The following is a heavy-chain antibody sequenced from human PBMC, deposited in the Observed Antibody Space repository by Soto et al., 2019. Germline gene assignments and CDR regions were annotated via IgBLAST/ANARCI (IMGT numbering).Heavy chain of an antibody. CDR2: ISSSSSYI. V-gene: IGHV3-21*01. D-gene: IGHD1-1*01. CDR3: ARGNGGDWFDP. Sequence: EVQLVESGGGLVKPGGSLRLSCAASGFTFSSYSMNWVRQAPGKGLEWVSSISSSSSYIYYADSVKGRFTISRDNAKNPLYLQRNSLRAEDTAVYYFARGNGGDWFDPWGQGTLVNVSS. J-gene: IGHJ5*02. CDR1: GFTFSSYS.